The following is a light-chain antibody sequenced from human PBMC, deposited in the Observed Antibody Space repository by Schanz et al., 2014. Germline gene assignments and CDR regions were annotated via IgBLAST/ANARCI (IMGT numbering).Light chain of an antibody. J-gene: IGKJ5*01. V-gene: IGKV3-20*01. CDR2: GAS. Sequence: EIVLTQSPGTLSLSPGESATLSCRASQSVSGYLAWYQQKPGQPPRLLIYGASTRATGIPDRFSGSGSGTDFILTINRLEPEDFAVYYCQEHPPITFGQGTRLEIK. CDR3: QEHPPIT. CDR1: QSVSGY.